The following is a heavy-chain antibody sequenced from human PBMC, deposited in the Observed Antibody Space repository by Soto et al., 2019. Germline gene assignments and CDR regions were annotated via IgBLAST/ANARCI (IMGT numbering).Heavy chain of an antibody. V-gene: IGHV4-39*01. D-gene: IGHD4-17*01. CDR1: GGSISSDIYY. Sequence: QVQLQESGPGLVKPSETLSLTCTVSGGSISSDIYYWGWIRQPPGQGLEWIGSIYHTGNTFYNPALKSRVTLSGDTSENQFSLKLNSMTAADTAVYFCARHSHEDHGDPNWFDPWGQGTLVTVSS. J-gene: IGHJ5*02. CDR2: IYHTGNT. CDR3: ARHSHEDHGDPNWFDP.